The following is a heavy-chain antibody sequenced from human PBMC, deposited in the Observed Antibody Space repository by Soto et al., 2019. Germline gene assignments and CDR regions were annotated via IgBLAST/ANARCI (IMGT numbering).Heavy chain of an antibody. Sequence: EVPLLESGGGLVQPGGSLRLSCAASGFTFSSYAMSWVRQAPGKGLEWVSAISGSGGSTYYADSVKGRFTISRDNSKNMLYLQMNSLRAEDTAVYYCAKDGLAVRGEPPTDWGQGTLVTVSS. V-gene: IGHV3-23*01. CDR1: GFTFSSYA. J-gene: IGHJ4*02. CDR2: ISGSGGST. D-gene: IGHD3-10*01. CDR3: AKDGLAVRGEPPTD.